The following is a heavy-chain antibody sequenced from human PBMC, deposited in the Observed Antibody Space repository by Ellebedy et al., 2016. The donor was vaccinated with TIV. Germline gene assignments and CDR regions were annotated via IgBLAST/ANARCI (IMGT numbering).Heavy chain of an antibody. D-gene: IGHD6-13*01. J-gene: IGHJ5*02. CDR3: ARDHHNTGYSSSWYWFDP. Sequence: MPGGSLRLSCDVHGESLTNDYWSWIRQSPGKGLEWNGEINHGGSPHYNPSLKSRLPLSIDTFKNQFSLKLSSVTAADTGTYYCARDHHNTGYSSSWYWFDPWGQGALVTVSS. CDR1: GESLTNDY. CDR2: INHGGSP. V-gene: IGHV4-34*01.